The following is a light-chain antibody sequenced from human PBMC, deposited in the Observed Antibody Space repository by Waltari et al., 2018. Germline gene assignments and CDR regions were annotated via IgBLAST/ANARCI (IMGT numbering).Light chain of an antibody. CDR2: DVS. Sequence: QSALTQPASVSGSPGQSVTLPCTGASRDIGRYDIVSWYQQHPGNAPKLIICDVSKRPSGVSDRFSGSKSGDTASLTISGLQFEDEADYYCCSYAGNYIWVFGGGTRLTVL. CDR1: SRDIGRYDI. V-gene: IGLV2-23*02. CDR3: CSYAGNYIWV. J-gene: IGLJ3*02.